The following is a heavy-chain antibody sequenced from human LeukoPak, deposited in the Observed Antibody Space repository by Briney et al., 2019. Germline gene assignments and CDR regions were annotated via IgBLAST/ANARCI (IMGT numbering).Heavy chain of an antibody. CDR3: ARTVVVTAIPAYYFDY. J-gene: IGHJ4*02. Sequence: PGASVKVSCKASGYTFTSYAMNWVRQAPGQGLEWMGWINTNTGNPTYAQGFTGRFAFSLDTSVSTAYLQISSLKAEDTAVYYCARTVVVTAIPAYYFDYWGQGILVTVSS. CDR2: INTNTGNP. CDR1: GYTFTSYA. D-gene: IGHD2-21*02. V-gene: IGHV7-4-1*02.